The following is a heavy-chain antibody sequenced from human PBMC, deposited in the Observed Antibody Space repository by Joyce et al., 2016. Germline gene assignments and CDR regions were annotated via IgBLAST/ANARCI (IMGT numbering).Heavy chain of an antibody. J-gene: IGHJ5*02. D-gene: IGHD3-10*01. Sequence: QVQLVQSGAEVKKPGASVKVSCKAYGYTFTGYYIHGVRKAPGQGLEWMGWINPNSGDTNSAQRFQGRVAMTGDTSISTAYMDLSRLTSDDTAVYYCARDRYYGSGTTNWFDPWGQGTLVTVSS. CDR3: ARDRYYGSGTTNWFDP. CDR1: GYTFTGYY. V-gene: IGHV1-2*02. CDR2: INPNSGDT.